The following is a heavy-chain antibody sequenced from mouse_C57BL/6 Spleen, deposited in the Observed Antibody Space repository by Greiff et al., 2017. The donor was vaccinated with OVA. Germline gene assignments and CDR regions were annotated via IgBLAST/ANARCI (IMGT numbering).Heavy chain of an antibody. V-gene: IGHV1-82*01. D-gene: IGHD3-2*02. CDR1: GYAFSSSW. CDR3: ARSYSSGYAMDY. J-gene: IGHJ4*01. CDR2: IYPGDGDT. Sequence: VQLQQSGPELVKPGASVKISCKASGYAFSSSWMNWVKQRPGKGLEWIGRIYPGDGDTNYNGKFKGKATLTADKSSSTAYMQLSSLTSEDSAVYFCARSYSSGYAMDYWGQGTSVTVSS.